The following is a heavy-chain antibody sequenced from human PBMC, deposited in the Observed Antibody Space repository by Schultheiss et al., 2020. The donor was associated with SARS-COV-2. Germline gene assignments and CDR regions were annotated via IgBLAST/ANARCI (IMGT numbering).Heavy chain of an antibody. Sequence: SETLSLTCTVSGGSISSYYWSWIRQPPGKGLEWIGYIYYSGSTYYNPSLKSRVTISVDTSKNQFSLKLSSVTAADTAVYYCARPVVEGATRGPWFDPWGQGTLVTVSS. D-gene: IGHD1-26*01. J-gene: IGHJ5*02. CDR3: ARPVVEGATRGPWFDP. CDR1: GGSISSYY. CDR2: IYYSGST. V-gene: IGHV4-59*08.